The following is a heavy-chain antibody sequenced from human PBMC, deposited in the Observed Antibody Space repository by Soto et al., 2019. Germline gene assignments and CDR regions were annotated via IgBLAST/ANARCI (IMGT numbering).Heavy chain of an antibody. CDR3: ARDKDWAFDN. CDR1: GFNFDDYA. CDR2: ISWESGSI. J-gene: IGHJ4*02. Sequence: GGSLRLSCAASGFNFDDYAMHWVRQIPGKGLEWVSGISWESGSIGYADSVKGRFSISRDNAKNSLYLQMNSLRVEDTGIYYCARDKDWAFDNWGQGTLVTVSS. D-gene: IGHD3-9*01. V-gene: IGHV3-9*01.